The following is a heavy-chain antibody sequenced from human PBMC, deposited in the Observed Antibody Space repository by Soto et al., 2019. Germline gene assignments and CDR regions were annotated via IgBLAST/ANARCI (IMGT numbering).Heavy chain of an antibody. Sequence: SETLSLTCTVSSGSISTYYWSWIRQPPGKGLEWIGYIYYTGSTNYNPSLKTRVAISKDTSKNQFSLNLSSVTAADTAVYYCARAPNWAYLDFWGLGTLVTFSS. CDR2: IYYTGST. J-gene: IGHJ4*02. CDR3: ARAPNWAYLDF. D-gene: IGHD7-27*01. V-gene: IGHV4-59*01. CDR1: SGSISTYY.